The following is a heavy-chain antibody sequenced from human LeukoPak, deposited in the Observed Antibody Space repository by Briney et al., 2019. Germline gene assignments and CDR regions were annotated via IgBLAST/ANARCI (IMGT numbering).Heavy chain of an antibody. V-gene: IGHV4-59*01. Sequence: KSSETLSLTCTVSGGSISSYYWSWIRQPPGKGLEWIGYIYYSGSTNYNPSLKSRVTISVDTSKNQFSLKLSSVTAADTAVYYCARGGGTIFGVVIDRFDPWGQGTLVTVSS. CDR1: GGSISSYY. CDR2: IYYSGST. J-gene: IGHJ5*02. D-gene: IGHD3-3*01. CDR3: ARGGGTIFGVVIDRFDP.